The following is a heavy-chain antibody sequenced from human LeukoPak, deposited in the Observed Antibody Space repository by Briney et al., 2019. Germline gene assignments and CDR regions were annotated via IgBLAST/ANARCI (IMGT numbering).Heavy chain of an antibody. J-gene: IGHJ6*03. CDR2: ITVNGGTQ. CDR3: ASPKAPYKNHHYYFYMDV. D-gene: IGHD5-24*01. Sequence: GGSLRLSCAASGFTFNSYPMHWVRQALGKGLEYASGITVNGGTQYYADSVKGRFTISRDNSKNTLFLQLGGLTPDDTAVYYCASPKAPYKNHHYYFYMDVWGKGTTVAVSS. CDR1: GFTFNSYP. V-gene: IGHV3-64*02.